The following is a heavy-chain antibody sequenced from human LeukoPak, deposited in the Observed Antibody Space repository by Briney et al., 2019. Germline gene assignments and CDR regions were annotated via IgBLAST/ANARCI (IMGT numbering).Heavy chain of an antibody. CDR3: AREGIWYYYDSSGYYSY. CDR2: ISYDGSNK. D-gene: IGHD3-22*01. CDR1: GFTFSSYA. V-gene: IGHV3-30-3*01. Sequence: PGGSLRLSCAASGFTFSSYAMHWVRQAPGKGLEWVAVISYDGSNKYYADSVKGRFTISRDNAKNSLYLQMNSLRAEDTAVYYCAREGIWYYYDSSGYYSYWGQGTLVTVSS. J-gene: IGHJ4*02.